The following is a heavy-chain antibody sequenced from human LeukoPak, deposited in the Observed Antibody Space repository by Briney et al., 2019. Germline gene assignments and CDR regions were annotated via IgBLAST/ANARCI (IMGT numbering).Heavy chain of an antibody. Sequence: SETLSLTCAVYGGSFSGYYWSWIRQPPRKGLEWIGEINHSGSTNYNPSLKSRVTISVDTSKNQFSLKLSSVTAADTAVYYCARKTTVTPRYYYYYYMDVWGKGTTVTVSS. CDR3: ARKTTVTPRYYYYYYMDV. J-gene: IGHJ6*03. CDR2: INHSGST. CDR1: GGSFSGYY. D-gene: IGHD4-11*01. V-gene: IGHV4-34*01.